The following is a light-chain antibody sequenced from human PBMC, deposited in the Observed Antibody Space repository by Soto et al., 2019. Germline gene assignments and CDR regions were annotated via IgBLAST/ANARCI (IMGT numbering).Light chain of an antibody. V-gene: IGKV3-20*01. CDR2: GVS. Sequence: EIVLTQSPGTLSLSPGERATLSCRASQSVSSSYLAWYQQKPGQAPRLLIYGVSSRATGIPDRFSGSGSGTDFTLTITRLEREDFAVYYCQQYGSSRTFGQGTKVEIK. J-gene: IGKJ1*01. CDR3: QQYGSSRT. CDR1: QSVSSSY.